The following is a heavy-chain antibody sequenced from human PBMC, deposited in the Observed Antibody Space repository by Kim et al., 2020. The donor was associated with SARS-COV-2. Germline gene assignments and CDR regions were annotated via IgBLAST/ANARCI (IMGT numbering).Heavy chain of an antibody. J-gene: IGHJ4*02. Sequence: GGSLRLSCAASGLTFSGYWMHWVRQAPGKGLEWVSRINSDGSSTCYADSVKGRFTISRDDAKNTLYLQMNSLREEDTAVYYCARRAYSSGWWYFDYWGQG. CDR2: INSDGSST. CDR3: ARRAYSSGWWYFDY. V-gene: IGHV3-74*01. CDR1: GLTFSGYW. D-gene: IGHD6-19*01.